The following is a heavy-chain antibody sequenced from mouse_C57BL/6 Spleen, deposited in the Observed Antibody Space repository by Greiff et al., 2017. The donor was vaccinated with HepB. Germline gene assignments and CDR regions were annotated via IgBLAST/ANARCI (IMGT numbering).Heavy chain of an antibody. CDR2: IRSKSSNYAT. J-gene: IGHJ1*03. V-gene: IGHV10-3*01. Sequence: EVQRVESGGGLVQPKGSLKLSCAASGFTFNTYAMHWVRQAPGKGLEWVARIRSKSSNYATYYADSVKDRFTISRDDSQSMLYLQMNNLKTEDTAMYYCVRASLYGNYGYFDVWGTGTTVTVSS. CDR1: GFTFNTYA. D-gene: IGHD2-1*01. CDR3: VRASLYGNYGYFDV.